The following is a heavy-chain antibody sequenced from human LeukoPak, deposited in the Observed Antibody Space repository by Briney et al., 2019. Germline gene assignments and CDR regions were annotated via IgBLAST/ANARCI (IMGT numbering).Heavy chain of an antibody. D-gene: IGHD3-22*01. Sequence: GGSLRLSCAASGFTFDDYGMSWVRQAPGKGLEWVTGINWNGGSTGYADSVKGRFTISRDNAKNSLYLQMNSLRAEDTALYYCARSHYDSSGLPCDYWRPGTLVTVSS. V-gene: IGHV3-20*04. CDR1: GFTFDDYG. CDR3: ARSHYDSSGLPCDY. CDR2: INWNGGST. J-gene: IGHJ4*02.